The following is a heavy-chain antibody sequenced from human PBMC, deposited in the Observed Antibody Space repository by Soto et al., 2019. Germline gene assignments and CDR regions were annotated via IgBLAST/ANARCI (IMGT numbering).Heavy chain of an antibody. Sequence: SLKLSCKASGYSFTSYWIGWVRQAPGKGLEWVAHIWYDGSNTYYADSVKGRFTISRDNSRNTLYLQMNSLRAEDTAVYHCVRDLLGSGGHFDYWGQGTPVTVS. D-gene: IGHD7-27*01. CDR1: GYSFTSYW. CDR2: IWYDGSNT. V-gene: IGHV3-33*01. J-gene: IGHJ4*02. CDR3: VRDLLGSGGHFDY.